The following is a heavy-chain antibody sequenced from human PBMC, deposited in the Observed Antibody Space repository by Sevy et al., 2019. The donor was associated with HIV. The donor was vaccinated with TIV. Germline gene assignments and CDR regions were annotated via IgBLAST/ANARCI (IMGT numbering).Heavy chain of an antibody. Sequence: GGSLRLSCAASGFTFSSYAMSWVRQAPGKGLEWVSAISGSGGSTYYADSVEGRFTISRDNSKNTLYLQMNSLRAEDTAVYYCAKKREYYDFWSGYYGMDVWGQGTTVTVSS. V-gene: IGHV3-23*01. CDR1: GFTFSSYA. CDR3: AKKREYYDFWSGYYGMDV. D-gene: IGHD3-3*01. J-gene: IGHJ6*02. CDR2: ISGSGGST.